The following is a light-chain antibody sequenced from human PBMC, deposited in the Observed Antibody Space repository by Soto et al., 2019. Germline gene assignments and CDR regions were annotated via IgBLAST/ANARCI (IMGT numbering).Light chain of an antibody. CDR3: QQSYSTPRT. J-gene: IGKJ2*01. CDR1: QSISSY. V-gene: IGKV1-39*01. CDR2: AAS. Sequence: DIQMTQSPSSLSASVGDRVTITCRASQSISSYLNWYQQKPGKAPKLLIYAASSLQSGVPSRFSGSGSGTDFTLTISSLQPEAFANYYCQQSYSTPRTFGQGTKLEIK.